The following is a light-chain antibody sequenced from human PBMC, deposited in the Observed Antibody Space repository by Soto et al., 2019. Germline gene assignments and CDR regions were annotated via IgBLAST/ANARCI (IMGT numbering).Light chain of an antibody. CDR2: RNN. Sequence: QSVLTQPPSASGTPGQRVTISCSGSSSNIGSNYVYWYQQLPGTAPKLLIYRNNQPPSGVPDRFSGSKSGTSASLAISGLRSEDEADYYCAAWDDSLSGPVFGGGTQLPVL. CDR1: SSNIGSNY. V-gene: IGLV1-47*01. J-gene: IGLJ7*01. CDR3: AAWDDSLSGPV.